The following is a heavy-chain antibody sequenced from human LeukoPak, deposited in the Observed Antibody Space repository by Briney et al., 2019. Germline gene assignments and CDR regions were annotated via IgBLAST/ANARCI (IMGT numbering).Heavy chain of an antibody. CDR1: GGSISSSSYY. Sequence: SETLSLTCTVSGGSISSSSYYWGWIRQPPGKGLEWIGSMYYSGSTYYNPSLKSRVTISVDTSKNQFSLELSSVTAADTAVYYCARQNIYCSRTSCYEVDWFDPWGQGTLVTVSS. D-gene: IGHD2-2*01. CDR2: MYYSGST. V-gene: IGHV4-39*01. J-gene: IGHJ5*02. CDR3: ARQNIYCSRTSCYEVDWFDP.